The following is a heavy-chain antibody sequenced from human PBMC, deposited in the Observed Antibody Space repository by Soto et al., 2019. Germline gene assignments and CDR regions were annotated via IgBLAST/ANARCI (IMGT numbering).Heavy chain of an antibody. V-gene: IGHV4-39*01. CDR2: VYYTGTT. CDR3: ARNWNLALVPAAYFDS. Sequence: LSLTCTVSNFSVLTSIYYWAWIRQPPGKGLEWVGTVYYTGTTYYNPSLQSRVTISIDTSKNQFSLNLNSVTAADTAVYYCARNWNLALVPAAYFDSWGQGTLVTVSS. D-gene: IGHD2-2*01. CDR1: NFSVLTSIYY. J-gene: IGHJ4*02.